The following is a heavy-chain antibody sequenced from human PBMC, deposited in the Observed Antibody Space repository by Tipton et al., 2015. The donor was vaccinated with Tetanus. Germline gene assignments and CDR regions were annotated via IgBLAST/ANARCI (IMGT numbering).Heavy chain of an antibody. J-gene: IGHJ5*02. D-gene: IGHD3-16*01. V-gene: IGHV4-31*03. Sequence: TLSLTCTVSGGSTATGGYSWSWIRQHPGKGLEWIGYIYDSGNTLYNPSLESRVSISIDASKTQFSLKLTSVTAADTAVYYCARHHPPRGFPYGGLHPWGQGTLVTVSS. CDR3: ARHHPPRGFPYGGLHP. CDR1: GGSTATGGYS. CDR2: IYDSGNT.